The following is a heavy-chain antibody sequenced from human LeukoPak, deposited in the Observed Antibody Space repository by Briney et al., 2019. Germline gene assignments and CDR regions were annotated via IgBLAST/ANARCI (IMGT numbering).Heavy chain of an antibody. CDR2: FDPEDGET. CDR3: TLQRISFLNYFDP. V-gene: IGHV1-24*01. J-gene: IGHJ5*02. D-gene: IGHD2/OR15-2a*01. Sequence: GASVKVSCKASGYTFTSYGISWVRQAPGKGLEWMGGFDPEDGETIYAQKFHGRGTMTKDTSTHTGYMELSSLRSDDTAVYYCTLQRISFLNYFDPWGQGTLVTVSS. CDR1: GYTFTSYG.